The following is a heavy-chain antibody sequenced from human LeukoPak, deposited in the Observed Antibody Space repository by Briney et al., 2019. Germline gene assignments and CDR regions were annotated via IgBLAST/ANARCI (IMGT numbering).Heavy chain of an antibody. D-gene: IGHD4-11*01. V-gene: IGHV1-69*05. CDR1: GYTFTSYG. CDR3: ARTPLQHDPHWYFDL. Sequence: GASVKVSCKASGYTFTSYGISWVRQAPGQGLEWMGWIIPIFGTANYAQKFQGRVTITTDESTSTAYMELSSLRSEDTAVYYCARTPLQHDPHWYFDLWGRGTLVTVSS. CDR2: IIPIFGTA. J-gene: IGHJ2*01.